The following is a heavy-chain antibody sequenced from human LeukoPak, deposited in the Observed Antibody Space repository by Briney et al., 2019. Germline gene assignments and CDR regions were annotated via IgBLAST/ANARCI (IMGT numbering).Heavy chain of an antibody. V-gene: IGHV1-18*01. D-gene: IGHD4-23*01. CDR3: ARDSAYGGNSGRDLDP. J-gene: IGHJ5*02. CDR1: GYTFNRSG. CDR2: ISAYNGNT. Sequence: ASVKVSCKASGYTFNRSGISWVRQAHGQGLEWMGWISAYNGNTIYAQKFQGRVTMTTDTSTSTAYMELRSLKSDDTAVYYCARDSAYGGNSGRDLDPWGQGTLVTVSS.